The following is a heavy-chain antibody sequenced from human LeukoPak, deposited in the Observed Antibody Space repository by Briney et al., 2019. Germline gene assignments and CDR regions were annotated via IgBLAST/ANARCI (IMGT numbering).Heavy chain of an antibody. V-gene: IGHV1-2*02. CDR3: ARDRYYDFWSGYHNWFDP. CDR1: GYTFTGYY. J-gene: IGHJ5*02. D-gene: IGHD3-3*01. Sequence: ASVKVSCKASGYTFTGYYMHWVRQAPGQGLEWMGWINPNSGGTNYAQKSQGRVTMTRDTSISTAYMELSRLRSDDTAVYYCARDRYYDFWSGYHNWFDPWGQGTLVTVSS. CDR2: INPNSGGT.